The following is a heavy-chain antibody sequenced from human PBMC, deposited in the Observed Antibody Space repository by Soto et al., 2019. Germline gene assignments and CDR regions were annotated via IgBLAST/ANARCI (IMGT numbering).Heavy chain of an antibody. V-gene: IGHV1-18*04. CDR1: GYTFTSYY. Sequence: ASVKVSCKASGYTFTSYYMHWVRQAPGQGLEWMGWTSAYNGNTNYAQKLQGRVTMTTDTSTSTAYMELRSLRSDDTAVYYCARREYSSSPYVNYWGQGTLVTVSS. CDR3: ARREYSSSPYVNY. D-gene: IGHD6-6*01. J-gene: IGHJ4*02. CDR2: TSAYNGNT.